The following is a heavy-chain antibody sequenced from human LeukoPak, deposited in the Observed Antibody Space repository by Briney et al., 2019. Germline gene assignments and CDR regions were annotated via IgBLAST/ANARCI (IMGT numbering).Heavy chain of an antibody. CDR3: ARKRKGAYDFDC. D-gene: IGHD3-16*01. V-gene: IGHV4-4*07. J-gene: IGHJ4*02. CDR2: IYSSGST. Sequence: ETSETLSLTCTVSGGSISGYYWSWIRQPAGEGLEWVGRIYSSGSTKYNPSLKSRVSMSVDTSNNQFSLNLSSVTAADTAVYYCARKRKGAYDFDCWGQGTLVTVSS. CDR1: GGSISGYY.